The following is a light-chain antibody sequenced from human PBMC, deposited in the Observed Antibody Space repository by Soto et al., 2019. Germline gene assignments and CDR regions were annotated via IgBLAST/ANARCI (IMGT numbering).Light chain of an antibody. CDR3: SSYAGTHVV. Sequence: HSALTQPPSASGSPGQSVTISCTGTSRDVGGYNYVSWYQQHPGRAPKLMIYDVTKRPSGVPDRFSGSKSGNTASLTVSGLQAEDEADYYCSSYAGTHVVFGTGTKVTVL. CDR2: DVT. J-gene: IGLJ1*01. CDR1: SRDVGGYNY. V-gene: IGLV2-8*01.